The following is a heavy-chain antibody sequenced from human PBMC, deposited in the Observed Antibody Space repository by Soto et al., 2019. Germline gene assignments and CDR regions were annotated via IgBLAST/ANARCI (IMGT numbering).Heavy chain of an antibody. Sequence: LRLSCAASGFTLDDYAMHWVRQAPGKGLEWVSGISWNSDNIVYADSVKGRFTISRDNAKNSLYLQMNSLRAEDTALYYCAKDLYSNYGDAFDIWGQGTMVTVSS. J-gene: IGHJ3*02. V-gene: IGHV3-9*01. CDR2: ISWNSDNI. CDR3: AKDLYSNYGDAFDI. CDR1: GFTLDDYA. D-gene: IGHD4-4*01.